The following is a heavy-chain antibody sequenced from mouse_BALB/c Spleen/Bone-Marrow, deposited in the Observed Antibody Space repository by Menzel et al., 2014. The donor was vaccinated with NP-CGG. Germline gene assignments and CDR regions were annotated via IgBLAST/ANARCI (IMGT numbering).Heavy chain of an antibody. CDR3: ARDYDYGNYAMDY. CDR1: GYSFTGYS. Sequence: VQLQQSGPELVKPGASMKISCKASGYSFTGYSMNWVKQSHGKNLERIGLINPYNGGTSYNQKFKGKATITVDKSSSTAYMELLSLTSEDSAVYYCARDYDYGNYAMDYWGQGTSVTVSS. CDR2: INPYNGGT. V-gene: IGHV1-18*01. J-gene: IGHJ4*01. D-gene: IGHD2-4*01.